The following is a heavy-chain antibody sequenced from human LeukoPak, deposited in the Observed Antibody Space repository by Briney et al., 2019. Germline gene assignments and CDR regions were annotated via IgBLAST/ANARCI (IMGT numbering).Heavy chain of an antibody. J-gene: IGHJ4*02. CDR1: GFTFSSYA. CDR2: ISGSGGST. Sequence: PGGSLRPSCAASGFTFSSYAMSWVRQAPGKGLKWVSAISGSGGSTYYADSVKGRFTISRDNSKNTLYLQMNSLRAEDTAVYYCANLSPRIAAAGSYWGQGTLVTVSS. CDR3: ANLSPRIAAAGSY. V-gene: IGHV3-23*01. D-gene: IGHD6-13*01.